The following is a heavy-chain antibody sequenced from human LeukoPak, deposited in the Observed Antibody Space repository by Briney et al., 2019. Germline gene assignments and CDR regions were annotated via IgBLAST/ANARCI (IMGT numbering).Heavy chain of an antibody. V-gene: IGHV4-39*01. D-gene: IGHD3-10*01. CDR3: ARHMTWGARGPFDY. Sequence: PGGSLRLSCSASGFIFSSDNMHWVRQPPGKGLEWIGSIYYGGSTYDNPSLKSRVTISVDTSKNQLSLKLSSVTAADTAVYYCARHMTWGARGPFDYWGQGTLVTASS. CDR2: IYYGGST. J-gene: IGHJ4*02. CDR1: GFIFSSDNMH.